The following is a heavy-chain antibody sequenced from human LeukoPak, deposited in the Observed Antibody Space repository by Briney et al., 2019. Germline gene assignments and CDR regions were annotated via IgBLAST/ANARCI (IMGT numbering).Heavy chain of an antibody. J-gene: IGHJ5*02. CDR2: IYRDGSTT. CDR3: AKDQGSASTNWFDP. V-gene: IGHV3-74*01. CDR1: GFGFSRYW. D-gene: IGHD6-19*01. Sequence: HPGGSLRLSCAASGFGFSRYWMHWVRQAPGTGLKWVSRIYRDGSTTYYADSVKGRFTISRDNSKNTLYLQMNSLRAEDTAVYYCAKDQGSASTNWFDPWGQGTLVTVSS.